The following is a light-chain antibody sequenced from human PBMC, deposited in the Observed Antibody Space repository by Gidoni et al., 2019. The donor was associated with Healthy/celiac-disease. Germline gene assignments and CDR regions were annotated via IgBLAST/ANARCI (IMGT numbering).Light chain of an antibody. CDR3: QKYNSYWT. V-gene: IGKV1-5*03. CDR1: QSISSW. CDR2: KAS. Sequence: DIQMTQSPSTLSASVGDRVTLTCRASQSISSWLAWYQQKRGKAPKILIYKASSLESGVPSRFSGSGSGTEFTLTISSLQPDDFATYYCQKYNSYWTFGQGTKVEIK. J-gene: IGKJ1*01.